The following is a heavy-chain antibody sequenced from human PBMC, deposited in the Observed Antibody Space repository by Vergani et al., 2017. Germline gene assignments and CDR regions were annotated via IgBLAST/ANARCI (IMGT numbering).Heavy chain of an antibody. J-gene: IGHJ4*02. Sequence: EVQLVESGGGLVQPGGSLRLSCAASGFTFSSYAMHWVRQAPGKGLEYVSAISSNGGSTYYANSVKGRFTISRDNSKNTLYLQMNSLRAEDTAVYYCAKDRSRYCSSTSCLTLSDYWGQGTLVTVSS. CDR2: ISSNGGST. V-gene: IGHV3-64*01. CDR3: AKDRSRYCSSTSCLTLSDY. D-gene: IGHD2-2*01. CDR1: GFTFSSYA.